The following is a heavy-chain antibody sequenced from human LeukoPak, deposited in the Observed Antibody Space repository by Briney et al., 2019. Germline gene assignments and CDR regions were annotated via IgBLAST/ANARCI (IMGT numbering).Heavy chain of an antibody. V-gene: IGHV4-34*01. CDR3: ARLPQLYNWKPSRGDV. CDR2: INHSGST. CDR1: GGSFSGYY. J-gene: IGHJ6*04. Sequence: SETLSLTCAVYGGSFSGYYWSWIRQPPGKGLEWIGEINHSGSTNYNPSLKSRVTISVDTSKNQFSLKLSSVTAADTAVFYCARLPQLYNWKPSRGDVWGKGTTVTVSS. D-gene: IGHD1-20*01.